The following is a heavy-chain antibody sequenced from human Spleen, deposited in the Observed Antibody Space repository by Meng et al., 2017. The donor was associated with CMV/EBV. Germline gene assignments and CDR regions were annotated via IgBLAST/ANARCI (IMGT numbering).Heavy chain of an antibody. J-gene: IGHJ4*02. Sequence: GGSLTLSCATSGFTFSNYWMYWVRQGPGKGLLWVSRINPDGSTTDYADSVKGRVTISRDNAKNTLYLQMNSLRAEDTAVYYCTRVALYTGSYSDYWGQGTLVTVSS. V-gene: IGHV3-74*01. D-gene: IGHD1-26*01. CDR3: TRVALYTGSYSDY. CDR1: GFTFSNYW. CDR2: INPDGSTT.